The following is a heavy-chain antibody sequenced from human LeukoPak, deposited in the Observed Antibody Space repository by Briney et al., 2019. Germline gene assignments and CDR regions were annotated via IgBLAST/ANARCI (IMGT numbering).Heavy chain of an antibody. V-gene: IGHV1-2*02. CDR2: INPSCGGK. D-gene: IGHD2-2*01. J-gene: IGHJ4*02. Sequence: ASVPVSCQRSGYTFTEYYMHWVRQAPGQGGAWVGWINPSCGGKLLAHTFHGRVTMTRYTSITTTYMDLSRLTSDDTAMYYCARVLQCSDASCYEDFWGQGTLVTVSS. CDR3: ARVLQCSDASCYEDF. CDR1: GYTFTEYY.